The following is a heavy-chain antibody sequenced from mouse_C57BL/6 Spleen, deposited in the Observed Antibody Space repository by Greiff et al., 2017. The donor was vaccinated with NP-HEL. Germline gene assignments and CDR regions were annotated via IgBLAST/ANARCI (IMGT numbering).Heavy chain of an antibody. CDR2: ISRGSSTI. CDR3: ASPYGN. CDR1: GFTFSDYG. V-gene: IGHV5-17*01. Sequence: DVMLVESGGGLVKPGGSLKLSCAASGFTFSDYGMHWVRPAPEKGLEWVAYISRGSSTIYYADTVKGRFTISRDTAKNTLFLQMPRLRSEDTAMYYCASPYGNWGQGTTLTVSS. J-gene: IGHJ2*01. D-gene: IGHD2-1*01.